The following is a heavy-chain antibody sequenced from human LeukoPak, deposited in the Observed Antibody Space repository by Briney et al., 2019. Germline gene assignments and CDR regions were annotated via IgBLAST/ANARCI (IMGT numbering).Heavy chain of an antibody. V-gene: IGHV4-34*01. CDR1: GGSFSGYY. D-gene: IGHD1-26*01. CDR2: INHSGST. J-gene: IGHJ4*02. CDR3: ARLLPSVGY. Sequence: PSETLSLTCAVYGGSFSGYYWSWIRQPPGKGLEWIGEINHSGSTNYNPSLKSRVIISVDTSKNQFSLKLSSVTAADTAVYYCARLLPSVGYWGQGTLVTVSS.